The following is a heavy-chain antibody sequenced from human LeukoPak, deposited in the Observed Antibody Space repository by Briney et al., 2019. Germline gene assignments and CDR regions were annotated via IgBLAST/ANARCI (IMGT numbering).Heavy chain of an antibody. CDR2: IYYTGST. CDR3: ARQGTMTRGGYWLDP. V-gene: IGHV4-39*01. CDR1: GASINSTNFY. Sequence: TSETLSLTCTVSGASINSTNFYWGWIRQPPGKGLESIVSIYYTGSTYSNPSLNSRVTISVDTSKNQFSLKLSSVTAADTAVYYCARQGTMTRGGYWLDPWGQGTLVTVSS. J-gene: IGHJ5*02. D-gene: IGHD3-10*01.